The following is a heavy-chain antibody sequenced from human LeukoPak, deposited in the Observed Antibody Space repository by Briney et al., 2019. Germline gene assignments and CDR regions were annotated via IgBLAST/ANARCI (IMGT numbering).Heavy chain of an antibody. Sequence: ASVKVSCKTSGYTFTKYLIHWVRQAPGQGLEWMGTINPQGDITNYAQRFQGRITLTEDTSASTVYMELSSLTSEDTAVYYCARPSYCVADNCGYWLDPWGPGTLVTVSS. D-gene: IGHD2-21*01. CDR2: INPQGDIT. J-gene: IGHJ5*02. V-gene: IGHV1-46*01. CDR3: ARPSYCVADNCGYWLDP. CDR1: GYTFTKYL.